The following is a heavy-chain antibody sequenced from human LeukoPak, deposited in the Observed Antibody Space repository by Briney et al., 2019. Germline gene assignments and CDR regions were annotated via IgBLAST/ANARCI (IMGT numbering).Heavy chain of an antibody. J-gene: IGHJ4*02. D-gene: IGHD6-19*01. Sequence: GGSLRLSCVASGFTFDDYTMHWVRQAPGKGLEWVSLINWDGGDTYYADSVKGRFTISRDNSKNSLYLQMSSLRTEDTALYYCVKDSRVAVAGAFDYWGQGTLVTVSS. CDR2: INWDGGDT. CDR1: GFTFDDYT. V-gene: IGHV3-43*01. CDR3: VKDSRVAVAGAFDY.